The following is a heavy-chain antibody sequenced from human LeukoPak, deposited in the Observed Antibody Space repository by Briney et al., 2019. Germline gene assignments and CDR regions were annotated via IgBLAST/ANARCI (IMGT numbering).Heavy chain of an antibody. J-gene: IGHJ5*02. CDR3: ARSWGYCTSTSCYAHWFDP. V-gene: IGHV4-4*02. CDR2: IYHSGST. CDR1: GVTFSSYW. D-gene: IGHD2-2*01. Sequence: GSLRLSCAASGVTFSSYWMSWVRQPPGKGLGWIGEIYHSGSTNYNPSLKSRVTISVDASKNQFSLKLGSVTAADTAVYYCARSWGYCTSTSCYAHWFDPWGQGTLVTVSS.